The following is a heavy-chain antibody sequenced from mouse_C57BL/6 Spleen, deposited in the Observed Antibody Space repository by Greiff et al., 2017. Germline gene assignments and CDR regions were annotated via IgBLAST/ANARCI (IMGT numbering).Heavy chain of an antibody. J-gene: IGHJ4*01. CDR3: ASDDSPTAMDY. V-gene: IGHV1-9*01. Sequence: VQLQQSGAELMKPGASVTLSCKATGYTFTGYWIEWVKQRTGHGLEWIGEILPGSGSTNYHEKFKGKAKFTADTSSNTAYMQLSSLTTEDSAFYYCASDDSPTAMDYWGQGTSVTVSS. CDR1: GYTFTGYW. CDR2: ILPGSGST.